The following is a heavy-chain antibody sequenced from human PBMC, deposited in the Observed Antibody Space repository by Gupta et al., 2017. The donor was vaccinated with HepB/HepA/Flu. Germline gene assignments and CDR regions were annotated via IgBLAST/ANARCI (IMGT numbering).Heavy chain of an antibody. CDR2: IYSGGST. D-gene: IGHD2-2*01. V-gene: IGHV3-66*01. CDR3: ARGYRQLPSPFDP. J-gene: IGHJ5*02. CDR1: GFTVSSNY. Sequence: EVQLVESGGGLVQPGGSLRLSCAASGFTVSSNYMSWVRQAPGKGLEWVSVIYSGGSTYYADSVKGRFTISRDNSKNTLYLQMNSLRAEDTAVYYCARGYRQLPSPFDPWGQGTLVTVSS.